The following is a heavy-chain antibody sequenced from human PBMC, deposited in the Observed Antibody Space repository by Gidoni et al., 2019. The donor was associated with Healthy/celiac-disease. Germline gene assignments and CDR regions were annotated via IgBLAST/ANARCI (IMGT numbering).Heavy chain of an antibody. Sequence: QVQLVQSGAEVKKPGASVTVSCKASGYTFTSYGISWVRQAPGQGLEWMGWISAYNGNTNYAQKLQGRVTMTTDTSTSTAYMELRSLRSDDTAVYYCARDYCGGGSCYSGYYYGMDVWGQGTTVTVSS. CDR3: ARDYCGGGSCYSGYYYGMDV. J-gene: IGHJ6*02. V-gene: IGHV1-18*01. CDR2: ISAYNGNT. D-gene: IGHD2-15*01. CDR1: GYTFTSYG.